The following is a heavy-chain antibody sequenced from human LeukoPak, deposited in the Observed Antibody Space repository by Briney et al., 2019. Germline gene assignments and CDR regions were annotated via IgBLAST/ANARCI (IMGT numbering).Heavy chain of an antibody. CDR1: GFPFSAYD. V-gene: IGHV3-13*01. CDR3: VRGALPGDNWYFDL. CDR2: FGSAGDT. J-gene: IGHJ2*01. Sequence: GGSLRLSCATSGFPFSAYDMHWVRQAPGKGPEWVSAFGSAGDTYYPGAVKGRFTISRDYAKNSLFLQMNSLRAGDTAVYFCVRGALPGDNWYFDLWGRGTLVTVSS.